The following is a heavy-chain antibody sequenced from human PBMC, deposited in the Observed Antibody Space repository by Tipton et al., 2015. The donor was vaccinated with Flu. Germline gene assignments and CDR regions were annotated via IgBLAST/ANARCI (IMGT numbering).Heavy chain of an antibody. J-gene: IGHJ4*02. CDR3: ARGGITIFGVVSYYFDY. D-gene: IGHD3-3*01. V-gene: IGHV1-2*02. Sequence: QSGPEVKKPGASVKVSCKASGYTFTGYYMHWVRQAPGQGLEWMGWINPNSGGTNYAQKFQGRVTMTRDTSISTAYMELSRLRSDDTAVYYCARGGITIFGVVSYYFDYWGQGTLVTVSS. CDR2: INPNSGGT. CDR1: GYTFTGYY.